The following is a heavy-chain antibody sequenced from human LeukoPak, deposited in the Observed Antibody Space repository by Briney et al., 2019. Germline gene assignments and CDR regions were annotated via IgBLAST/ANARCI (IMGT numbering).Heavy chain of an antibody. V-gene: IGHV3-48*01. J-gene: IGHJ4*02. D-gene: IGHD6-19*01. Sequence: GRSLRLSCAASGFIFRSFAMHWVRQAPGKGLDWVSYISSSSSTIYYADSVKGRFTISRDNAKNSLYLQMNSQRAEDTAVHYCIVLAVARTCGFDYWGQGTLVTVSS. CDR2: ISSSSSTI. CDR3: IVLAVARTCGFDY. CDR1: GFIFRSFA.